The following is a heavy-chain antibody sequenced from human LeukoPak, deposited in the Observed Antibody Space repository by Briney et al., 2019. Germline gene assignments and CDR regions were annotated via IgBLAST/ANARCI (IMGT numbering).Heavy chain of an antibody. J-gene: IGHJ4*02. CDR2: ISAYNGNT. Sequence: GASAKVSCKASGYTFTSYGISWVRQAPGQGLEWMGWISAYNGNTNYAQKLQGRVTITADESTSTAYMELSSLRSEDTAVYYCARDVYSGSYFDYWGQGTLVTVSS. CDR3: ARDVYSGSYFDY. D-gene: IGHD1-26*01. V-gene: IGHV1-18*01. CDR1: GYTFTSYG.